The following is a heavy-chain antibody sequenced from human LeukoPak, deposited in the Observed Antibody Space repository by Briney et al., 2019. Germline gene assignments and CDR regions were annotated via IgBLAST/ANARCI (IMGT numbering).Heavy chain of an antibody. J-gene: IGHJ4*02. CDR2: ITSGSSTI. Sequence: GGSLRLSCAASGFTFSTYSMNWVRQAPGKGLEWVSYITSGSSTIYYAGSVKGRFTISRGNATNSLYLQMNSLRDEDTAMYYCAKHRMVREIITDHYFDYWGQGTLVTVSS. CDR3: AKHRMVREIITDHYFDY. V-gene: IGHV3-48*02. CDR1: GFTFSTYS. D-gene: IGHD3-10*01.